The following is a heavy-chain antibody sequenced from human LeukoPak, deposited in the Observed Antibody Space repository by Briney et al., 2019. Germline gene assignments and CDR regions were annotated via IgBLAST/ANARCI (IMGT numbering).Heavy chain of an antibody. V-gene: IGHV3-53*01. D-gene: IGHD3-10*01. Sequence: GGSLRLSCAASGFTVSSHYMSWVRQAPGKGLEWVSLIYVDGTTFYADSVKGRFTISRDNSKNTLYLQMNSLRAEDTAVYYCARDLSMVRGERQGYWGQGTLVTVSS. J-gene: IGHJ4*02. CDR2: IYVDGTT. CDR1: GFTVSSHY. CDR3: ARDLSMVRGERQGY.